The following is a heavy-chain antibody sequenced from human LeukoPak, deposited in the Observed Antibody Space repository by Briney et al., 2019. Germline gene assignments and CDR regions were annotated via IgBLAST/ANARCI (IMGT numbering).Heavy chain of an antibody. D-gene: IGHD3-3*01. CDR2: ISYDGSNK. J-gene: IGHJ4*02. CDR3: ARGRLTPYYDFWSGYLNINFDY. V-gene: IGHV3-30-3*01. CDR1: GFTFSSYA. Sequence: PGGSLRLSCAASGFTFSSYAMHWVRQAPGKGLEWVAVISYDGSNKYYADSVKGRFTISRDNSKNTLYLQMNSLRAEDTAVYYCARGRLTPYYDFWSGYLNINFDYWGQGTLVTVSS.